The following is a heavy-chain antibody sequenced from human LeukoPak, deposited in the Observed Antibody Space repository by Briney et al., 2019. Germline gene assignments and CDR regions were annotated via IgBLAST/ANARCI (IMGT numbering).Heavy chain of an antibody. D-gene: IGHD3-10*01. J-gene: IGHJ4*02. CDR2: IYYSGST. Sequence: PSETLSLTCTVSGGSISSYYWSWIRQPPGKGLEWIGYIYYSGSTNYNPSLKSRVTISVDTSKNQFSLKLSSVTAADTAVYYCARLRNYYGSGSLDYWGQGTVVTVSS. V-gene: IGHV4-59*01. CDR1: GGSISSYY. CDR3: ARLRNYYGSGSLDY.